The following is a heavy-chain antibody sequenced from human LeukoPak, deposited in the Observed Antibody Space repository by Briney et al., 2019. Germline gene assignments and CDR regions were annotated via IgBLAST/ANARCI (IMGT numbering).Heavy chain of an antibody. Sequence: SETQSLTCTVSGGSISSYYWSWIRQPPGKGLEWIGYIYYSGSTNYNPSLKSRVTISVDTSKNQFSLKLSSVTAADTAVYYCARAYYDFWSGYPSGYYYYGMDVWGQGTTVTVSS. D-gene: IGHD3-3*01. V-gene: IGHV4-59*01. CDR2: IYYSGST. CDR1: GGSISSYY. CDR3: ARAYYDFWSGYPSGYYYYGMDV. J-gene: IGHJ6*02.